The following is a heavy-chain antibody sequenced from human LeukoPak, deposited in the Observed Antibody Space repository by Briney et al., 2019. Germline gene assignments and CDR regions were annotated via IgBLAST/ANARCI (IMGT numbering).Heavy chain of an antibody. V-gene: IGHV3-21*01. D-gene: IGHD3-3*01. J-gene: IGHJ4*02. Sequence: GSLRLSCAASGFTFSSYAMHWVRQAPGKGLEWVSSISSSSSYIYYADSVKGRFTISRDNSKNILYLQMNSLRAEDTAIYYCAQDRSTRFLEWAGLLGFWGQGTLVTVSS. CDR1: GFTFSSYA. CDR2: ISSSSSYI. CDR3: AQDRSTRFLEWAGLLGF.